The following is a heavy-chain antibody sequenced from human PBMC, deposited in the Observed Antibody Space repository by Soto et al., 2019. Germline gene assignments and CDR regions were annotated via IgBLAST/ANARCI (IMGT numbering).Heavy chain of an antibody. CDR3: ARKGGVVDY. CDR2: INQEGSEK. V-gene: IGHV3-7*05. CDR1: GFTFNSYW. D-gene: IGHD2-8*02. Sequence: EVQLVESGGGLVQPGGSLRLSCAASGFTFNSYWMSWVRQAPGKGLEWVANINQEGSEKYYVDSVKGRFTISRDNAKNSLELQMNSLRGEDTAVYYCARKGGVVDYWGQGTRVSVSS. J-gene: IGHJ4*02.